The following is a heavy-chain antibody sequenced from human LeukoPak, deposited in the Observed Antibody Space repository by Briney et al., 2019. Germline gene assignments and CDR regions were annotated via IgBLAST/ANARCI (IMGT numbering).Heavy chain of an antibody. CDR2: IYHSGST. J-gene: IGHJ3*02. V-gene: IGHV4-30-2*01. D-gene: IGHD3-10*01. CDR1: GGSIGSGGYS. CDR3: ARDTITITRDAFDI. Sequence: SETLSLTCAVSGGSIGSGGYSCGWIRHPPGKGREWIGYIYHSGSTYYNPSLKSRATISVDTSKNQFSLKLSSVTAADTAVYYCARDTITITRDAFDIWGQGTMVTVSS.